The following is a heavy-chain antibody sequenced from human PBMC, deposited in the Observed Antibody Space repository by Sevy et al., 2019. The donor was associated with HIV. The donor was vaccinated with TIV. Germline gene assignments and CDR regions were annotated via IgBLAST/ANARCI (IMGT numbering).Heavy chain of an antibody. CDR2: IISTSSYI. D-gene: IGHD6-19*01. CDR3: ARDYNSGWRKFNLFDP. Sequence: GGSLRLSCAASGFTFSTYSMNWVRQAPGKGLEWVSSIISTSSYIDYAYSVKGRFTISRDNAKNSLYLQMNNLRAEDTAVYYCARDYNSGWRKFNLFDPWGQGTLVTVSS. CDR1: GFTFSTYS. V-gene: IGHV3-21*01. J-gene: IGHJ5*02.